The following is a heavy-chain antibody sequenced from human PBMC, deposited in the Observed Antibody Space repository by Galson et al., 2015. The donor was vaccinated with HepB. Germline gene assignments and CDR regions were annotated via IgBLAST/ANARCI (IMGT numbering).Heavy chain of an antibody. CDR1: GFTLSTYG. CDR2: IWYDESNK. J-gene: IGHJ4*02. CDR3: VRVENVLMLYAPFDY. D-gene: IGHD2-8*01. V-gene: IGHV3-33*01. Sequence: SLRLSCAASGFTLSTYGMHWVRQAPGKGLEWAAVIWYDESNKYYVDSVKGRFTISRDNSKNTLYLQMNSLTAEDTAVYYCVRVENVLMLYAPFDYWGQGTLVTVSS.